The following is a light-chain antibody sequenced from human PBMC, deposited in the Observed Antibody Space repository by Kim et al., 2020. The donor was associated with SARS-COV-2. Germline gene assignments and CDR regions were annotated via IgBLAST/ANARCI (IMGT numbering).Light chain of an antibody. CDR2: GAS. CDR3: QQYGDSPPNT. CDR1: QSVSSNF. V-gene: IGKV3-20*01. J-gene: IGKJ2*01. Sequence: EIVLTQSPGTLSLSPGERATLSCRASQSVSSNFLAWYQHKPGQAPRLLIYGASSRATGIPDRFSGSGSGTDFTLTISRLEPEDFAVYYCQQYGDSPPNTFGQGTKLEI.